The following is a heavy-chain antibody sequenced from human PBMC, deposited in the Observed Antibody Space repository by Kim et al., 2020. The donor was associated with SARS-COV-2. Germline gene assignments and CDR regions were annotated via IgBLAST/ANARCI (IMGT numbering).Heavy chain of an antibody. J-gene: IGHJ4*02. CDR1: GFTVNNFA. CDR3: ATEQQLSSVWYVFAD. Sequence: GGSLRLSCGASGFTVNNFAMSWVRQAPGKGLEWVSTDPGGGGRTFYADSVKCRFTISRDNSKNTVFLQMNRVRAEDTAVFYCATEQQLSSVWYVFADWGPGTLVTVSS. CDR2: DPGGGGRT. D-gene: IGHD6-13*01. V-gene: IGHV3-23*01.